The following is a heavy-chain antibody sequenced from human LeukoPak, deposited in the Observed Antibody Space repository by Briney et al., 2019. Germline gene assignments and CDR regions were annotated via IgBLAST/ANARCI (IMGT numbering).Heavy chain of an antibody. CDR1: GYTFISYA. Sequence: ASVKVSCKAFGYTFISYALNWVRQAPGQGLGWLGWFNTNTGNPTYAQGFTGRFVFSLDTSVSTAYLQISSLKAEDTAVYYCARVVRGSSGYRYYFDYWGQGTLVTVSS. D-gene: IGHD3-22*01. CDR3: ARVVRGSSGYRYYFDY. V-gene: IGHV7-4-1*02. CDR2: FNTNTGNP. J-gene: IGHJ4*02.